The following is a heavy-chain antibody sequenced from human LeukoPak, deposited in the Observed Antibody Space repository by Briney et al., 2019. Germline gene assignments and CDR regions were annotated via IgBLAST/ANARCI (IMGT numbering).Heavy chain of an antibody. CDR3: ARGTKDYYVWGSYRYPKYYFDY. CDR1: GFTFSSYW. V-gene: IGHV3-21*01. J-gene: IGHJ4*02. CDR2: INRNSSYI. Sequence: GGSLRLSCAASGFTFSSYWMSWVRQAAGKGLEWVASINRNSSYIYYADSVKGRFTISRDNAKNSLYLQMNSLRAEDTAVYYCARGTKDYYVWGSYRYPKYYFDYWGQGTLVTVSS. D-gene: IGHD3-16*02.